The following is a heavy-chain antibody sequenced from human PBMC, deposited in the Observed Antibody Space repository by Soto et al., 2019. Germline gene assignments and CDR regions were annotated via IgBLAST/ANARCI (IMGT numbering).Heavy chain of an antibody. J-gene: IGHJ4*02. CDR3: ARETDTSMVDY. CDR2: LNPRNGQT. CDR1: GYNFSAYY. V-gene: IGHV1-8*01. D-gene: IGHD5-18*01. Sequence: QVQLVQSGAEVKKPGASVKVSCQTSGYNFSAYYFNWVRQAAGQGPEWMGWLNPRNGQTGYVQKFRGRVTMTRDTSIATVYLALSRLTYEDTAIYFCARETDTSMVDYWGQGTLVTVSS.